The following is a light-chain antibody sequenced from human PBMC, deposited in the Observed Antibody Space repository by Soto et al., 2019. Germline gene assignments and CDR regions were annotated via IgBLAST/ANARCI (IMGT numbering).Light chain of an antibody. Sequence: EIVLTQSPNTLSLSPGERATLSCRASQSVSSDYLVWYQQKPGQAPRLLIYGASSRATGIPDRFSGSGSGTEFTLTISRLEPEDFAVYYCQHYGNTPPSVTFGPGTKVDIK. CDR3: QHYGNTPPSVT. V-gene: IGKV3-20*01. J-gene: IGKJ3*01. CDR2: GAS. CDR1: QSVSSDY.